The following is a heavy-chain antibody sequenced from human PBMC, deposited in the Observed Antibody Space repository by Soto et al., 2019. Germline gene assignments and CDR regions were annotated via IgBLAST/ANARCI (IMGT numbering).Heavy chain of an antibody. CDR3: ARASTVWLQSPAPLGH. CDR1: GGSFSTYY. V-gene: IGHV4-34*01. Sequence: PSETLSLTCGISGGSFSTYYSAWIRQPPGKGLEWIGGIYHTGGTIYNPSLKSRVIISLDISKNQFSLKLASVTAADTAMYYCARASTVWLQSPAPLGHWGQGMLVTVSS. D-gene: IGHD3-16*01. CDR2: IYHTGGT. J-gene: IGHJ4*02.